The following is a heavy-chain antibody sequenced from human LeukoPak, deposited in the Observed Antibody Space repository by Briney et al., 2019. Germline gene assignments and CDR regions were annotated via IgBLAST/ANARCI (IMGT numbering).Heavy chain of an antibody. V-gene: IGHV4-59*11. J-gene: IGHJ6*02. CDR3: ARDSGRIDGMDV. D-gene: IGHD1-26*01. CDR1: GGSISSHY. CDR2: IYYSGST. Sequence: SETLSLTCTVSGGSISSHYWSWLRQPPGKGLEWIGYIYYSGSTNYNPSLKSRVTISVDTSKNQFSLKLSSVIAADTAVYYCARDSGRIDGMDVWGQGTTVTVSS.